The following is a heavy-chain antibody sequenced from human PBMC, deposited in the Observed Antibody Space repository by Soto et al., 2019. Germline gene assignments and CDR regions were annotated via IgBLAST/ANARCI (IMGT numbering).Heavy chain of an antibody. CDR3: VRDMRSGSYGYYYYYGMDV. CDR2: IYYSGST. Sequence: SETLSLTCTVSGGSISSGDYYWSWSRQPPGKGLEWIGYIYYSGSTYYNPSLKSRVTISVDTSKNQFSPKLSSVTAADTAVYYCVRDMRSGSYGYYYYYGMDVWGQGTTVTVSS. V-gene: IGHV4-30-4*01. D-gene: IGHD1-26*01. CDR1: GGSISSGDYY. J-gene: IGHJ6*02.